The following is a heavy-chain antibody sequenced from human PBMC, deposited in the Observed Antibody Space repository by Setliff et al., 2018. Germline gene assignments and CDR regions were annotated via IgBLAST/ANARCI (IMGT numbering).Heavy chain of an antibody. V-gene: IGHV4-59*11. CDR3: ARDRITIFGVVIPFDY. CDR1: GGSISSHY. D-gene: IGHD3-3*01. J-gene: IGHJ4*02. Sequence: SETLSLTCTVSGGSISSHYWSWVRQPPGKGLEWIGYIYYSGSPNYNPSLKSRVTISLDTSKNQFSLKLSSVTAADTAVYYCARDRITIFGVVIPFDYWGQGTLVTVSS. CDR2: IYYSGSP.